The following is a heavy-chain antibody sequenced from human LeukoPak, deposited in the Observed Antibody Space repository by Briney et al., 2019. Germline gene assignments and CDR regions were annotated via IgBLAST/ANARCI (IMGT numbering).Heavy chain of an antibody. CDR3: TRVGLGTTKDFDQ. Sequence: GGSLRLSCEVSGFTLNDHYIDWVRQAPGKGLEWVGRSRNKANSYTTEYAASVKGRFTISRDDSKNSVFLQMNSLKTEDTAFYYCTRVGLGTTKDFDQWGQGTLVTVSS. CDR2: SRNKANSYTT. CDR1: GFTLNDHY. J-gene: IGHJ4*02. V-gene: IGHV3-72*01. D-gene: IGHD1-26*01.